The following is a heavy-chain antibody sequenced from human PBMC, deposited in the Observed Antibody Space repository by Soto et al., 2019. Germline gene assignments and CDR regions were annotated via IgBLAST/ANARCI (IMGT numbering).Heavy chain of an antibody. J-gene: IGHJ4*02. D-gene: IGHD3-10*01. CDR3: AREMVRGVGSDY. V-gene: IGHV1-18*01. CDR2: ISTYNGNT. Sequence: QVQLVQSGAEVKKPGASVKVSCKASGYTFTSYGISWVRQAPGQGLEWMGWISTYNGNTKYAQKLQGGVTITTDTSASTAYMELRSLRADDAAVFCCAREMVRGVGSDYWGQGTLVTVSS. CDR1: GYTFTSYG.